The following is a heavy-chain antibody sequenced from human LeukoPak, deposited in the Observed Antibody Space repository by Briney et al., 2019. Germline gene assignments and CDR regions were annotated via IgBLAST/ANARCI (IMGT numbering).Heavy chain of an antibody. CDR2: ISNSGTTT. V-gene: IGHV3-23*01. J-gene: IGHJ1*01. D-gene: IGHD3-22*01. Sequence: PGGSLRLSCAASGFTFSDCAMSWVRQAPGKGLEWVSTISNSGTTTYYAGSVKGRFTISRDNSKNTLYLQMNSLRTEDTAVYYCASIITLMDVVFSWGQGTLVTVSS. CDR3: ASIITLMDVVFS. CDR1: GFTFSDCA.